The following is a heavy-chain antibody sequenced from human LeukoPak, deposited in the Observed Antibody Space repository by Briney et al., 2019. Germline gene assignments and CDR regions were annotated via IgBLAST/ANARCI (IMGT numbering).Heavy chain of an antibody. D-gene: IGHD2/OR15-2a*01. CDR2: ISAGGGST. V-gene: IGHV3-23*01. Sequence: GGSVRLSCGASGFTFSSYAMSWVRQAPGKGLVWVSCISAGGGSTYYADSVKGRFTISRDNSKNTLYLQMNSLRADDTALYYCADGRYSFIDQTDAFDIWGQGTMVTVSS. J-gene: IGHJ3*02. CDR3: ADGRYSFIDQTDAFDI. CDR1: GFTFSSYA.